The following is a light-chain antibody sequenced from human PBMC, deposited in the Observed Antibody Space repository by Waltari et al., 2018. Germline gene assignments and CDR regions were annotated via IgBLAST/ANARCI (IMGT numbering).Light chain of an antibody. J-gene: IGLJ1*01. CDR1: SNDVGGYGY. CDR2: EVP. V-gene: IGLV2-14*01. Sequence: QSALTQPASVSGSPGQSVSISCTGTSNDVGGYGYVSWYQQFPGKAPNLMIFEVPYRPSGVSARCSGSKSGNAASLTISGLQAEDEAVYYCSSHTSTVPHVFGTGTKVTVV. CDR3: SSHTSTVPHV.